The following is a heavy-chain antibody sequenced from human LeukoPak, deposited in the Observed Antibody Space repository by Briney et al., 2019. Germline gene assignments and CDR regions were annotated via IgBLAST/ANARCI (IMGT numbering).Heavy chain of an antibody. CDR1: GFTVGSNY. Sequence: GGSLRLSCAASGFTVGSNYMSWVRQAPGKGLEWVSVIFSGGSTYYADSVKGRFTISRDNSKNTLYLQMGSLRAEGMAVYYCAQTFGVGELYTWGQGTLVTVSS. CDR3: AQTFGVGELYT. D-gene: IGHD3-10*01. J-gene: IGHJ4*02. CDR2: IFSGGST. V-gene: IGHV3-66*01.